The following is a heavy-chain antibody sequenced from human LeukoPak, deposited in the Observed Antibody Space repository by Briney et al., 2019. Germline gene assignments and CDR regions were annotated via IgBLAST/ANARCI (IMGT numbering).Heavy chain of an antibody. CDR2: IGAHNYNT. V-gene: IGHV1-18*01. D-gene: IGHD3-10*01. J-gene: IGHJ4*02. CDR3: ARVADYGSGSHLFDY. CDR1: GYTFLNYD. Sequence: ASVKVSCKASGYTFLNYDFTWVRQAPGQGLEWMGWIGAHNYNTKYAQRFQGRVTMTADTSTTTAYMELRSLRSDDTAVYYCARVADYGSGSHLFDYWGQGTLVAVSS.